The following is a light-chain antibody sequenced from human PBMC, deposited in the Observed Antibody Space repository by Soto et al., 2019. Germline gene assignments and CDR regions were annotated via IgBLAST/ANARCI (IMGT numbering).Light chain of an antibody. Sequence: IVLTQSPATLSLSPGERATLSCRASQSDGNYIAWYQQKPGQPPRLLIYDVSNRATGVPARFSGSGSGTDFTLTISSLEPEDFGVYHCQQRSSWPRMYTFGQGTKLEL. CDR2: DVS. V-gene: IGKV3-11*01. J-gene: IGKJ2*01. CDR1: QSDGNY. CDR3: QQRSSWPRMYT.